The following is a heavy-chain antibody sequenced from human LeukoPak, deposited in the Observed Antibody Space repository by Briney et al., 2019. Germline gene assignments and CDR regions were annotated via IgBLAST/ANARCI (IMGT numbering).Heavy chain of an antibody. CDR3: ARVKYDFWSGYYPSDY. Sequence: ASVKVSCKASGYTFTSYYMHWVRQAPGQGLEWMGWINTNTGNPTYAQGFTGRFVFSLDTSVSTAYLQISSLKAEDTAVYYCARVKYDFWSGYYPSDYWGQGTLVTVSS. V-gene: IGHV7-4-1*02. CDR2: INTNTGNP. CDR1: GYTFTSYY. J-gene: IGHJ4*02. D-gene: IGHD3-3*01.